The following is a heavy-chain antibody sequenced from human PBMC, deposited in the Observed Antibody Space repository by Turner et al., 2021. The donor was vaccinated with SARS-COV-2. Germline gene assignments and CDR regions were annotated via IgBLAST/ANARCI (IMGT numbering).Heavy chain of an antibody. CDR1: GFTFSSYC. CDR3: ARADYGGNNYYYGMDV. J-gene: IGHJ6*02. D-gene: IGHD4-17*01. V-gene: IGHV3-48*02. CDR2: ISSSSSTI. Sequence: EWQLVEAGGGLVQPGGSLRLPCAAAGFTFSSYCMNWVRQAPGMGLDWVSYISSSSSTIYYADSVKGRFTISRDNAKNSLYLQMTSLRDEDTAVYYCARADYGGNNYYYGMDVWGQGTTVTVSS.